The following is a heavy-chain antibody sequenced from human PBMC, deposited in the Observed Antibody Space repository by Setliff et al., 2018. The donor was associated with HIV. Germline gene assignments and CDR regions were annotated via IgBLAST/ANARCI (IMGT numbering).Heavy chain of an antibody. D-gene: IGHD5-18*01. CDR1: GDSVSSNTAA. Sequence: PSQTLSLPCAISGDSVSSNTAAWNWIRQSPSRGLEWLGRTYYSSKWSNDKEYSPSLKRRLTITKDASNNQVILKLTNMDPVDTATYYCAHSPRRGYGYASFYYHYYYMDVWGKGTTVTVSS. CDR3: AHSPRRGYGYASFYYHYYYMDV. J-gene: IGHJ6*03. CDR2: TYYSSKWSN. V-gene: IGHV6-1*01.